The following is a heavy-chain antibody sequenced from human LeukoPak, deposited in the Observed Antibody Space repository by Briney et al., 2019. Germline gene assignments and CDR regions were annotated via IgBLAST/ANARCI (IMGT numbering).Heavy chain of an antibody. Sequence: EGSLRLSCTASGFTFSDYGMHWVRQAPGKGLEWVAVIWYDGKNKYYADSVKGRFTISRDNSKNTMYLQLNSLRVEDTAVYYCAKPEGNFWSGFDYWGQGTLVTVSS. D-gene: IGHD3-3*01. CDR3: AKPEGNFWSGFDY. CDR2: IWYDGKNK. CDR1: GFTFSDYG. J-gene: IGHJ4*02. V-gene: IGHV3-33*06.